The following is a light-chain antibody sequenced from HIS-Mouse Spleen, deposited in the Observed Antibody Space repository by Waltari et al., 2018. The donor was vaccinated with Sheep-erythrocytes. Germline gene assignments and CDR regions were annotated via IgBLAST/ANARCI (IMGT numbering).Light chain of an antibody. CDR1: SRDVGRSNL. CDR3: CSYAGSSTPWV. Sequence: QSALTQPASVSGSPGQSITISCTGTSRDVGRSNLVPWYQQHPGKAPKLMIYEGSKRPSGVSNRFSGSKSGNTASLTISGLQAEDEADYYCCSYAGSSTPWVFGGGTKLTVL. J-gene: IGLJ3*02. V-gene: IGLV2-23*01. CDR2: EGS.